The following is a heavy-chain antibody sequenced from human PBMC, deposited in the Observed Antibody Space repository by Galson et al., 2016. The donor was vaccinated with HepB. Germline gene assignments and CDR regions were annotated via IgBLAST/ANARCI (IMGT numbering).Heavy chain of an antibody. CDR1: GFIFSSYS. V-gene: IGHV3-48*04. CDR3: ARGGIGGFPYYYYYGMDV. CDR2: ISSSSNTI. Sequence: SLRLSCAASGFIFSSYSMHWVRQAPGKGLEWLSYISSSSNTIKYADSVKGRFTISRDNARNALSRQMNSLSAEDTAVYYCARGGIGGFPYYYYYGMDVWGQGIVVTVSS. D-gene: IGHD6-13*01. J-gene: IGHJ6*02.